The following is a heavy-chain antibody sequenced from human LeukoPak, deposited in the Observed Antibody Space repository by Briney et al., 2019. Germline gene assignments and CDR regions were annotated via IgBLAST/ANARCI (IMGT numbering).Heavy chain of an antibody. V-gene: IGHV3-48*03. D-gene: IGHD5-18*01. CDR1: GFTFSSYE. J-gene: IGHJ4*02. CDR3: AKSGYSYEGEYYFDY. CDR2: ISSSGSTI. Sequence: GGSLRLSCAASGFTFSSYEMNWVRQAPGKGLEWVSYISSSGSTIYYADSVKGRFTISRDNAKNSLYLQMNSLRAEDMALYYCAKSGYSYEGEYYFDYWGQGTLVTVSS.